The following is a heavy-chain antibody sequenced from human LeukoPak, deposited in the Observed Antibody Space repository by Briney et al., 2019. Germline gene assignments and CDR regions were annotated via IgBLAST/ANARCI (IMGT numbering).Heavy chain of an antibody. CDR2: IYYGGNT. CDR1: GYSISSGYY. Sequence: PSGTLSLTCTVSGYSISSGYYWGWIRQPPGKGLEWIGYIYYGGNTNYNPSLKGRLTISVDTSKNHFSLKLSSVTAADTAVYYCARERFDPWGQGTLVTVSS. V-gene: IGHV4-61*03. J-gene: IGHJ5*02. CDR3: ARERFDP.